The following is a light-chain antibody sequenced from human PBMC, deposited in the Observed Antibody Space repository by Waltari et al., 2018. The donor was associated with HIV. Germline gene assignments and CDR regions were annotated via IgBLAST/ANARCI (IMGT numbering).Light chain of an antibody. J-gene: IGLJ3*02. CDR2: RNG. Sequence: QSVLTQPPSASGTPGQRITISCSGSSSNIGINYVYWYQHFPGTAPKLLMYRNGQRPSGLPARFSGSKSGTSASLAISGLRAEDEADYYCATWDDNLGGRVFGGGTKLTVL. CDR1: SSNIGINY. V-gene: IGLV1-47*01. CDR3: ATWDDNLGGRV.